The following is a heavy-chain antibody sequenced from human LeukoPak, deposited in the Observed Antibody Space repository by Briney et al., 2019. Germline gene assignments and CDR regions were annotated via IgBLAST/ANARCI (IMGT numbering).Heavy chain of an antibody. CDR2: IYYSGST. CDR3: ARYVVVTAYFDY. D-gene: IGHD2-21*02. CDR1: GGSISSYY. J-gene: IGHJ4*02. Sequence: SETLSLTCSVSGGSISSYYWSWIRQPPGKGLEWIGYIYYSGSTNYNPSLKSRVTISVDTSKYQFSLKLSSVTAADTAVYYCARYVVVTAYFDYWGQGTLVTVSS. V-gene: IGHV4-59*01.